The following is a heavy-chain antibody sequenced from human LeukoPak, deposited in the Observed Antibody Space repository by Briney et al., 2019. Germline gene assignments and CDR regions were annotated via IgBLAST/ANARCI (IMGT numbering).Heavy chain of an antibody. CDR1: GGSISRSDYY. J-gene: IGHJ4*02. CDR3: ARDVGYKDYFDY. CDR2: IYYSGST. D-gene: IGHD1-1*01. V-gene: IGHV4-30-4*01. Sequence: SQTLSLTCTVSGGSISRSDYYWTWIRQPPGTGLEWIGYIYYSGSTYYNPSLKSRVSISVDTSKNRFSLKLSSVTAADTAVYYCARDVGYKDYFDYWGQGTLVTVSS.